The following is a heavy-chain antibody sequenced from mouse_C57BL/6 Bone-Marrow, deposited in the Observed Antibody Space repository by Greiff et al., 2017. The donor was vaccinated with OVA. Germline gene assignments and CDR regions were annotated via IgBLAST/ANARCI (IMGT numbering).Heavy chain of an antibody. J-gene: IGHJ4*01. D-gene: IGHD4-1*01. CDR1: GYSFTGYY. CDR3: AREGLNWDGAIDD. Sequence: EVKLMESGPELVKPGASVKISCKASGYSFTGYYMHWVKQSHGNILDWIGYIYPYNGVSSYNQKFKGKATLTVDKSSSTAYMELRSLTSEDSAVYYGAREGLNWDGAIDDWGQGTSVTVSS. V-gene: IGHV1-31*01. CDR2: IYPYNGVS.